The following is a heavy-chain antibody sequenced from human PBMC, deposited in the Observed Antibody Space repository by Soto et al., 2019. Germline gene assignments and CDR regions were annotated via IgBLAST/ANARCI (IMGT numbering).Heavy chain of an antibody. Sequence: GGSLRLSCAASGFTFSSYAMSWVRQAPGKGLEWVSAISGSGGSTYYADSVKGRFTISRDNSKNTLYLQMNSLRAEDTAVYYCAKWGILTGYHFYDYWGQGTLVTVSS. J-gene: IGHJ4*02. CDR2: ISGSGGST. V-gene: IGHV3-23*01. CDR3: AKWGILTGYHFYDY. D-gene: IGHD3-9*01. CDR1: GFTFSSYA.